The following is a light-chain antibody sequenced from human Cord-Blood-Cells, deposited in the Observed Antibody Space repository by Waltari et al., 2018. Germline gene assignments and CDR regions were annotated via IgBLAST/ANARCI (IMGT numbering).Light chain of an antibody. J-gene: IGKJ1*01. CDR1: QSVSSSY. V-gene: IGKV3-20*01. CDR3: QQYGSSPRT. CDR2: GAS. Sequence: ELVLTQSPGTLSLSQGERATLSCRANQSVSSSYLAWYQQKPGQAPRLLIYGASSRATGIPDRFSGSGSGTDFTLTISRLEPEDFAVYYCQQYGSSPRTFGQGTKVEIK.